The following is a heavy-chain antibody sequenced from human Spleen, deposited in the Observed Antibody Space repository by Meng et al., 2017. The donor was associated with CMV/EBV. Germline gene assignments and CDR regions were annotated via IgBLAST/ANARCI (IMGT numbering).Heavy chain of an antibody. CDR2: ISPYNGNT. V-gene: IGHV1-18*04. Sequence: ASVKVSCKASGYIFTTYSITWVRQAPGQGLEWMGWISPYNGNTQYEQKFQGRVTMTTDTSTSTAYMEVRSLTSDDTAIYYCARGSWNYDFWGRGTLVTVSS. D-gene: IGHD1-7*01. CDR3: ARGSWNYDF. J-gene: IGHJ4*02. CDR1: GYIFTTYS.